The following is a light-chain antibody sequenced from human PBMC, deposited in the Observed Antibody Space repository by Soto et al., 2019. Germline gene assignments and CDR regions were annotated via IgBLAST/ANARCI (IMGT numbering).Light chain of an antibody. Sequence: QSALTQPASVSGSPGQSITISCTGTSSDVGGYNYVSWYQQHPGKAPKLMIYDVSNRPSGVSSRFSGSKSGNTASLTISGLQAEYEADYYCGSYTSSSTVVFGGGTKLTVL. CDR3: GSYTSSSTVV. V-gene: IGLV2-14*01. J-gene: IGLJ2*01. CDR2: DVS. CDR1: SSDVGGYNY.